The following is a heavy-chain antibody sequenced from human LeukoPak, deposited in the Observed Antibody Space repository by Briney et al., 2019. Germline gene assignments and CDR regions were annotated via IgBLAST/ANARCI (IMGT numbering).Heavy chain of an antibody. CDR3: ARGGSGYSYGPYYYYGMDV. D-gene: IGHD5-18*01. CDR2: INHSGST. CDR1: GGSFSGYY. V-gene: IGHV4-34*01. J-gene: IGHJ6*02. Sequence: SETQSLTCAVYGGSFSGYYWSWIRQPPGKGLEWIGEINHSGSTNYNPSLKSRVTISVDTSKNQFSLKLSSVTAADTAVYYCARGGSGYSYGPYYYYGMDVWGQGTTVTVSS.